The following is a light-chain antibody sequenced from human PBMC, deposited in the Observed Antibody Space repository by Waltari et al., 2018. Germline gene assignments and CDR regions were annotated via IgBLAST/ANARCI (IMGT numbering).Light chain of an antibody. J-gene: IGLJ2*01. V-gene: IGLV3-21*04. CDR2: DDR. CDR3: QVWDSSSDPVI. Sequence: SYVLTQTPSVSVAPRKTARITCGGDNIGTKSVHWYQQKPGQAPVLVIFDDRGRAPGIPARISGSNYGNTATVTISRVEAGDESDYYCQVWDSSSDPVIFGGGTKLTVL. CDR1: NIGTKS.